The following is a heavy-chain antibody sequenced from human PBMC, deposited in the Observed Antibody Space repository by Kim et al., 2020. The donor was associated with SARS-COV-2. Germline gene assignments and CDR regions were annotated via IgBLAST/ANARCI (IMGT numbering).Heavy chain of an antibody. Sequence: GGSLRLSCAASGFSFNDYTMHWVRQAPGKGLEWVSLISWDGGITYYADAVKGRFTISRDNSKNSLYLQMDSLGIEDTAFYYCAKGFGVVISAWYHFDYWGQGALVTVSS. J-gene: IGHJ4*02. D-gene: IGHD2-21*01. V-gene: IGHV3-43*01. CDR2: ISWDGGIT. CDR3: AKGFGVVISAWYHFDY. CDR1: GFSFNDYT.